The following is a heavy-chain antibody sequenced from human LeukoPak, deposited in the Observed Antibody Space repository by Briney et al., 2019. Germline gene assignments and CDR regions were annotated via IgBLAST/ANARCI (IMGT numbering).Heavy chain of an antibody. CDR1: GGSFSGYY. CDR3: ARGLMNYYDSSGYYYDI. CDR2: INHSGST. Sequence: SETLSLTCAVYGGSFSGYYWSWIRQPPGKGLEWIGEINHSGSTNYSPSLKSRVTISVDTSKNQFSLKLSSVTAADTAVYYCARGLMNYYDSSGYYYDIWGQGTMVTVSS. V-gene: IGHV4-34*01. J-gene: IGHJ3*02. D-gene: IGHD3-22*01.